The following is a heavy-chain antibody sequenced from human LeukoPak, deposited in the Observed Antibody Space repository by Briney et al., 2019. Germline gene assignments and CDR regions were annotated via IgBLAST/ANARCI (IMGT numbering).Heavy chain of an antibody. V-gene: IGHV5-51*01. J-gene: IGHJ3*02. D-gene: IGHD4-23*01. CDR2: IYPGDSDT. Sequence: KPGESLKISCKGSGYSFTSYWIGWVRQMPGKGLEWMGIIYPGDSDTRYSPSLQGQITISADKSISTAYLQWSSLKASDTAMYYCARRKDYGGHGDRFDIWGQGTMVTVSS. CDR1: GYSFTSYW. CDR3: ARRKDYGGHGDRFDI.